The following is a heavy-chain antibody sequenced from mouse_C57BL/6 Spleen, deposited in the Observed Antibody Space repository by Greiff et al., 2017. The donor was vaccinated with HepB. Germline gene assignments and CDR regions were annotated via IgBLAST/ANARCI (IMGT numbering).Heavy chain of an antibody. Sequence: EVQGVESGGGLVKPGGSLKLSCAASGFTFSSYTMSWVRQTPEKRLEWVATISGGGGNTYYPDSVKGRFTISRDNAKNTLYLQMSSLRSEDTALYYCARPLLLRGGFAYWGQGTLVTVSA. J-gene: IGHJ3*01. CDR3: ARPLLLRGGFAY. D-gene: IGHD1-1*01. CDR1: GFTFSSYT. V-gene: IGHV5-9*01. CDR2: ISGGGGNT.